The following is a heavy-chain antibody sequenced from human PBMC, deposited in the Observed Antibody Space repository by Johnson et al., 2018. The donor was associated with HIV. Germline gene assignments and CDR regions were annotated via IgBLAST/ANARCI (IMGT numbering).Heavy chain of an antibody. D-gene: IGHD4-17*01. CDR1: GFTVSSNY. V-gene: IGHV3-66*01. J-gene: IGHJ3*02. Sequence: EVQLVESGGGLVQPGGSLRLSCAASGFTVSSNYMSWVRQAPGKGLEWVSVIYSGGSTYYADSVKGRFTISRDNSKNTLYLQMNSLRAEDTAVYYCARDLPHDYGVGYAFDIWGQGTMVTVSS. CDR3: ARDLPHDYGVGYAFDI. CDR2: IYSGGST.